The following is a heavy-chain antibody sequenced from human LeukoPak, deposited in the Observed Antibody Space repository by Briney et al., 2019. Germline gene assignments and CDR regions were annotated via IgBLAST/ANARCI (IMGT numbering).Heavy chain of an antibody. CDR1: QGSISSGSYY. CDR2: IFHSGST. Sequence: SQTLSLICTISQGSISSGSYYWSWIRQHPGKGLEWIGYIFHSGSTYYNPSLESRVTISVDTSKNQFSLRLSSVTAADTAVYYCARVDNYYYHYVDVWGQGTTVTVSS. V-gene: IGHV4-31*03. J-gene: IGHJ6*03. CDR3: ARVDNYYYHYVDV.